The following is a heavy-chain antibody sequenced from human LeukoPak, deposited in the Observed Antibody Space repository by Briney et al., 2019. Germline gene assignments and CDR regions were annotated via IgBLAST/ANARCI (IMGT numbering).Heavy chain of an antibody. V-gene: IGHV3-33*01. CDR1: GFTFSSYG. D-gene: IGHD2-15*01. Sequence: GGSLRLSCAASGFTFSSYGMHWVRRAPGKGLEWVAVIWYDGSNKYYADSVKGRFTISRDNSKNTLYLQMNSLRAEDTAVYYCARDNDSLFDYWGQGTLVTVSS. CDR3: ARDNDSLFDY. CDR2: IWYDGSNK. J-gene: IGHJ4*02.